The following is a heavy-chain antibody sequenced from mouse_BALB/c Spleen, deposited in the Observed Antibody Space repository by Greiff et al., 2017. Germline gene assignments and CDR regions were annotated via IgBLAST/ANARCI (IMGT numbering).Heavy chain of an antibody. D-gene: IGHD2-12*01. CDR3: ASGGGVSY. V-gene: IGHV1-55*01. Sequence: QVQLQQPGAELVKPGTSVKLSCKASGYNFTSYWINWVKLRPGQGLEWIGDIYPGSGSTNYNEKFKSKATLTVDTSSSTAYMQLSSLASEDSALYYCASGGGVSYWGQGTTLTVSS. J-gene: IGHJ2*01. CDR2: IYPGSGST. CDR1: GYNFTSYW.